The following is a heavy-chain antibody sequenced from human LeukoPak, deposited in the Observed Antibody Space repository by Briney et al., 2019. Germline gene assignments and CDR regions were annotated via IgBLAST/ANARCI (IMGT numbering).Heavy chain of an antibody. CDR3: ARERTGATYFDY. D-gene: IGHD1-26*01. J-gene: IGHJ4*02. V-gene: IGHV4-39*02. CDR1: GGSISSSSYY. CDR2: IYHSGST. Sequence: SETLSLTCTVSGGSISSSSYYWGWIRQPPGKGLEWIGSIYHSGSTYSNPCLKSRVTISVDTSKNPFSLKLSSVTAADTAVYYCARERTGATYFDYWGQGTLVTVSS.